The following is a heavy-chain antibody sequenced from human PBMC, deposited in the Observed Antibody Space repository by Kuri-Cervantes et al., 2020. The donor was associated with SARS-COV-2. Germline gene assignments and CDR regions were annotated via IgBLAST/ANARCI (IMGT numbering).Heavy chain of an antibody. CDR2: IHPNGGDT. CDR1: GYTFTAYY. D-gene: IGHD6-25*01. V-gene: IGHV1-2*06. CDR3: ARSYFCGSSGYVMDY. J-gene: IGHJ4*02. Sequence: ASVKVSCKTSGYTFTAYYVHWVRQAPGQGLEWMGRIHPNGGDTNAAQKFRGRVTMTRDTSISTAFMELSRLRSDDTAGYYCARSYFCGSSGYVMDYWGQGTLVTVSS.